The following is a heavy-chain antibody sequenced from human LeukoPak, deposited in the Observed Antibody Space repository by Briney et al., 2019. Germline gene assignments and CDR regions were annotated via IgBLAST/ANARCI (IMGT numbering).Heavy chain of an antibody. V-gene: IGHV4-38-2*01. D-gene: IGHD4-17*01. Sequence: SETLSLTCAVSGYSISSGYYWGWIRQPPGKGLEWIGSIYHSGSTYYNPSLKSRVTISVDTSKNQFSLKLSSVTAADTAVYYCARPVLDYGDYTNWFDPWGQGTLVTVSS. CDR3: ARPVLDYGDYTNWFDP. CDR1: GYSISSGYY. CDR2: IYHSGST. J-gene: IGHJ5*02.